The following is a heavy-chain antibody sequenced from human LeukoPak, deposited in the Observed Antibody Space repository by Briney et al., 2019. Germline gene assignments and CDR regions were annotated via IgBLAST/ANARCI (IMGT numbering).Heavy chain of an antibody. CDR1: GYTFTHHG. Sequence: ASVRVSCKASGYTFTHHGISWVRQAPGQGLEWMGWISCYNGDTIYAQNVQGRVTMTTDASTRTAYIELRSLRSDDTAMYYCAREPSNSSGYHAHFDSWGQGTLVTVSS. CDR2: ISCYNGDT. D-gene: IGHD3-22*01. V-gene: IGHV1-18*01. CDR3: AREPSNSSGYHAHFDS. J-gene: IGHJ4*02.